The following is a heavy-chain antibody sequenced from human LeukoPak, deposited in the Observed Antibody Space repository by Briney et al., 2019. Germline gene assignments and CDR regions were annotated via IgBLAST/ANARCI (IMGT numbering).Heavy chain of an antibody. D-gene: IGHD3-10*01. Sequence: GGSLRLSCAASGFTCSDDWMSWVRQTPGKGLEWVGRIESKTDGGTTDYGAPVKGRFTISRDDSTNALYLQMNSLKSEDTAVYYCTTYGSGRKFDYWGQGILVTVSS. CDR3: TTYGSGRKFDY. CDR1: GFTCSDDW. CDR2: IESKTDGGTT. J-gene: IGHJ4*02. V-gene: IGHV3-15*04.